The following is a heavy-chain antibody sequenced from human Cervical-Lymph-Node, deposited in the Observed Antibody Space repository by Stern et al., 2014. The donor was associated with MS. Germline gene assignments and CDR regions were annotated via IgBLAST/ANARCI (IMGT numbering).Heavy chain of an antibody. J-gene: IGHJ4*02. D-gene: IGHD3-22*01. V-gene: IGHV4-59*01. CDR2: INYRRNP. Sequence: VQLEESGPGLVKPSETLSLPCTVSYDSISSYYWTCLRQPPGKGLEWIGYINYRRNPNYNPALKSRVTISVDTSKNQFSLKLTSVTAADTAVYYCARAFSDYHDSTPGYWGQGTLVTVSS. CDR3: ARAFSDYHDSTPGY. CDR1: YDSISSYY.